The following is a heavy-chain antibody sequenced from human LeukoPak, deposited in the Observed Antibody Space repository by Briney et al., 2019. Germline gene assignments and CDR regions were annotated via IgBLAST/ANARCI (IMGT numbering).Heavy chain of an antibody. Sequence: SETLSLTCAVSGGSISSSNWWSWVRQPPGKGREWIGEIYHSGSTNYNPSLKSRVTISVDKSKNQFSLKLSSVTAADTAVYYCARFEDGDSNPFDYWGQGTLVTVSS. V-gene: IGHV4-4*02. CDR1: GGSISSSNW. CDR2: IYHSGST. D-gene: IGHD4-17*01. J-gene: IGHJ4*02. CDR3: ARFEDGDSNPFDY.